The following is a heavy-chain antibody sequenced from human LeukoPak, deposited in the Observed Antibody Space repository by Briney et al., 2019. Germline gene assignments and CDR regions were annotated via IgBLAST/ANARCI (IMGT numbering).Heavy chain of an antibody. J-gene: IGHJ4*02. Sequence: SETLSLTCTVSGGSISSYYWSWIRQPAGKGLEWIGRIYTSGSTNYNPSLKSRVTMSVDTSKNQFSLKLSSVTAADTAVYYCARVGSSSWYGNYFDYWGQGTLVTVSS. CDR1: GGSISSYY. CDR3: ARVGSSSWYGNYFDY. V-gene: IGHV4-4*07. D-gene: IGHD6-13*01. CDR2: IYTSGST.